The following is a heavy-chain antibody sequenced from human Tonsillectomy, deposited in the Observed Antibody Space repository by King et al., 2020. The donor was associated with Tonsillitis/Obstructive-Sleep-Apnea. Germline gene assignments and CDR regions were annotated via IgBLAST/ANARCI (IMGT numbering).Heavy chain of an antibody. CDR3: ARGLEYSSGWPYFGY. J-gene: IGHJ4*02. Sequence: VQLVESGGDLVQPGGSLRLSCAASGFTVSNDYMSWVRQAPGKGLEGVSTISGGGSTYYADSVKGRFTISRDNSKNTLYLQMNSLRVEDTAVYYCARGLEYSSGWPYFGYWGQGTLVTVSS. CDR1: GFTVSNDY. D-gene: IGHD6-19*01. CDR2: ISGGGST. V-gene: IGHV3-66*01.